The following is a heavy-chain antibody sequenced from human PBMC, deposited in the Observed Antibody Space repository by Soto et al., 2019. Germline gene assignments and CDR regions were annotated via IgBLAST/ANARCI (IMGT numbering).Heavy chain of an antibody. J-gene: IGHJ6*02. CDR1: GDSFSSTSAD. CDR3: ASDGGKVGATHGSWYHGKDV. D-gene: IGHD1-26*01. CDR2: TYYRSKWYN. Sequence: SQTISLTSAISGDSFSSTSADWNWIRQSPSRGLEWLAKTYYRSKWYNDYAVSVKSQCRITINPDKSKNQFSLPVNSVTPEDTAIYYCASDGGKVGATHGSWYHGKDVWAQGTTLTASS. V-gene: IGHV6-1*01.